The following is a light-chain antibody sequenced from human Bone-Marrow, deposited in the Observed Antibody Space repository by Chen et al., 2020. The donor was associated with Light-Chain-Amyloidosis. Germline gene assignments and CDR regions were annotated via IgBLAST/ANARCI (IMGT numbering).Light chain of an antibody. CDR3: QSADSSGTYEVI. CDR1: DLPTKY. V-gene: IGLV3-25*03. CDR2: RDS. J-gene: IGLJ2*01. Sequence: SYELTQPPSVSVSPGQTARITCSGEDLPTKYAYWYQQKPGQAPVLVCHRDSERPSGISERFSCSSSGTTATLTISGVQAEDEADYPCQSADSSGTYEVIFGGGTKLTVL.